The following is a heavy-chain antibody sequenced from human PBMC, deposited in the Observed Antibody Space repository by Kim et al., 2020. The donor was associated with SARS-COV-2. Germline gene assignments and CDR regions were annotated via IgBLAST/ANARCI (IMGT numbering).Heavy chain of an antibody. CDR1: GAYITNHY. J-gene: IGHJ5*01. V-gene: IGHV4-59*11. Sequence: SETLSLTCTVSGAYITNHYWRWIRQPPGKGLEWIGNVYHSGSTSYNPSLKSRVTISVETSTRQFSLQVTSVTAADTPIYYCLREGYFDGGSFFFDSW. CDR3: LREGYFDGGSFFFDS. D-gene: IGHD2-15*01. CDR2: VYHSGST.